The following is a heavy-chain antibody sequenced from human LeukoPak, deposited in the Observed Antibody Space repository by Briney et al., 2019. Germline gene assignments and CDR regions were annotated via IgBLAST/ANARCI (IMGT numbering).Heavy chain of an antibody. CDR2: ISWNSGSI. CDR1: RFTFDDYA. J-gene: IGHJ4*02. D-gene: IGHD5-12*01. V-gene: IGHV3-9*03. CDR3: AKDLDIVATGAFDY. Sequence: GGSLRLSCAAFRFTFDDYAMHWVRQAPGKGLEWVSGISWNSGSIGYADSVKGRFTISRDNAKNSLYLQMNSLRAEDMALYYCAKDLDIVATGAFDYWGQGTLVTVSS.